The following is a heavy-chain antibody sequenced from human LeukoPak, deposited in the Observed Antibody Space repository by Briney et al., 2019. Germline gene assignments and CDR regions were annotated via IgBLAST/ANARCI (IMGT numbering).Heavy chain of an antibody. CDR3: ARAPMVRGVISAFDI. Sequence: ASVKVSCKASGYSFTSYYMHWVRQAPGQGLEWMGWINPNSGGTNYAQKFQGRVTMTRDTSISTAYMELSRLRSDDTAVYYCARAPMVRGVISAFDIWGQGTMVTVSS. J-gene: IGHJ3*02. CDR1: GYSFTSYY. D-gene: IGHD3-10*01. V-gene: IGHV1-2*02. CDR2: INPNSGGT.